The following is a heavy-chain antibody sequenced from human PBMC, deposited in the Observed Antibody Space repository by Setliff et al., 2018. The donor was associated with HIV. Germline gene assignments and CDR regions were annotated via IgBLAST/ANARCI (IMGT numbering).Heavy chain of an antibody. CDR1: GFTFNNFG. CDR2: IRYDGSNG. J-gene: IGHJ4*02. D-gene: IGHD3-10*01. V-gene: IGHV3-30*02. CDR3: ARRFDFDY. Sequence: GGSLRLSCATSGFTFNNFGMYWVRQAPGKGLEWVAFIRYDGSNGYYVDSVKGRFTISRDNAKNSLYLQMNSLRAEDTAVYYCARRFDFDYWGQGTLVTVSS.